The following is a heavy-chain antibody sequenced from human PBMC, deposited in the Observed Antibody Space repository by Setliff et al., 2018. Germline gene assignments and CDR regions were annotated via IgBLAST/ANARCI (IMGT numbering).Heavy chain of an antibody. CDR2: SNHGGST. CDR1: GGSIRSSRYY. V-gene: IGHV4-39*07. J-gene: IGHJ4*02. Sequence: PSETLSLTCSVSGGSIRSSRYYWSWIRQTPGKGLEWIGESNHGGSTSYHPSLKSRLTMSVDTSNIQFSLKLTSVTAADTAVYYCRLLSHDNHNDYWGQGTLVTVS. CDR3: RLLSHDNHNDY. D-gene: IGHD3-22*01.